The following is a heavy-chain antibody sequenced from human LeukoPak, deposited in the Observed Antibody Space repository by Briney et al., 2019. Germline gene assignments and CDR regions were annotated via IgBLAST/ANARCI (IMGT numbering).Heavy chain of an antibody. CDR3: AGHRLIPTHTSYYMDV. J-gene: IGHJ6*03. D-gene: IGHD1-1*01. CDR1: GGSISSSDYY. Sequence: SETLSLTCTVFGGSISSSDYYWGWIRQPPGKGLEWIGSIYYSGTTYYNPSLKSRVTISVDTSKNQFSLKLYSATATDTAVYYCAGHRLIPTHTSYYMDVWGKGTTVTVSS. CDR2: IYYSGTT. V-gene: IGHV4-39*01.